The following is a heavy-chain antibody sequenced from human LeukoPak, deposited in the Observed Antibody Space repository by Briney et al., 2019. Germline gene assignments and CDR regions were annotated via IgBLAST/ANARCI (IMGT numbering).Heavy chain of an antibody. CDR3: ASSARYGSGWAHYDY. V-gene: IGHV4-61*01. J-gene: IGHJ4*02. CDR1: GDSVSSGSYY. Sequence: SETLSLTCTVSGDSVSSGSYYWSWIRQPPGKGLEWIGYISYSGSTNYNPSLKSRVTISVDTSKNQFSLKLSSVTAADTAVYNCASSARYGSGWAHYDYWGQGTLVTVSS. D-gene: IGHD6-19*01. CDR2: ISYSGST.